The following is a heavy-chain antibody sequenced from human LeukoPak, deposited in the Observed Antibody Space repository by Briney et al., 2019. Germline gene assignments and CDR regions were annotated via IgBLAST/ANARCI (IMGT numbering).Heavy chain of an antibody. CDR2: INHSGRT. Sequence: PAQTLSLTCPVYGGSFSGYYWGWIRQHPGKGLEWLGEINHSGRTNYNPSLKSRVTISVDTTKNLFSLKLSSVTAADTSVYYCARGPQTGTTSRGDKFDYWGQGTLVTVSS. V-gene: IGHV4-34*01. D-gene: IGHD1-7*01. CDR3: ARGPQTGTTSRGDKFDY. J-gene: IGHJ4*02. CDR1: GGSFSGYY.